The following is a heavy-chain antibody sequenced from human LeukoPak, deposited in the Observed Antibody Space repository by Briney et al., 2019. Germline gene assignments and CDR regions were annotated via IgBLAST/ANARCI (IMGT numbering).Heavy chain of an antibody. CDR3: ARTYRETGYDLTFQH. CDR1: GYTFTGYY. CDR2: INPNSGGT. V-gene: IGHV1-2*02. J-gene: IGHJ1*01. D-gene: IGHD3-16*01. Sequence: GASVKVSCKASGYTFTGYYMHWVRQAPGQGLEWMGWINPNSGGTNYAQKFQGRVTMTRNTSISTAYMELSSLRSEETAVYYCARTYRETGYDLTFQHWGQGTLVTVSS.